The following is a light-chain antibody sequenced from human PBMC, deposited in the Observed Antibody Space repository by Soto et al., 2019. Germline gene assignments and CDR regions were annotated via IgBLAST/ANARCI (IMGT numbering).Light chain of an antibody. V-gene: IGKV3-20*01. CDR2: GAS. CDR3: QQYGNSRWT. J-gene: IGKJ1*01. CDR1: QSVSSRY. Sequence: EIVLTQSPGTLPLSPGERATLSCRASQSVSSRYLARYQQKPGQAPRLFISGASTRATGIPDRFSGSGSWTDFTFTISRLEPEDFAVYYCQQYGNSRWTFGQGTKVEIK.